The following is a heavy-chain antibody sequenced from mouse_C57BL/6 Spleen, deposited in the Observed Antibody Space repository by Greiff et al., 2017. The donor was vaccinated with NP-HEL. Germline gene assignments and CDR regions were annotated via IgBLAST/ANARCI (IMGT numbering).Heavy chain of an antibody. J-gene: IGHJ1*03. CDR2: IDPSDSYT. Sequence: QVQLQQPGAELVKPGASVKLSCKASGYTFTSYWMQWVKQRPGQGLEWIGEIDPSDSYTNYNQKFKGKATLTVDTSSSTAYMQLSSLTSEDSAVYYCARGEYFDDWGTGTTVTVSS. CDR1: GYTFTSYW. V-gene: IGHV1-50*01. CDR3: ARGEYFDD.